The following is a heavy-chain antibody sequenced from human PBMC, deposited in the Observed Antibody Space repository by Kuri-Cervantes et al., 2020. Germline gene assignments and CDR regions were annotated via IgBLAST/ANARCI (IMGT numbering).Heavy chain of an antibody. V-gene: IGHV3-30-3*01. Sequence: GESLKISCAASGFTFSSHAMHWVRQAPGKGLEWVAVISYDGSNKYYADSVKGRFTISRDNSKNTLYLQMNSLRAEDTAVYYCARDNPLWELRSYFDYWGQGTLVTVSS. CDR3: ARDNPLWELRSYFDY. CDR2: ISYDGSNK. D-gene: IGHD1-26*01. CDR1: GFTFSSHA. J-gene: IGHJ4*02.